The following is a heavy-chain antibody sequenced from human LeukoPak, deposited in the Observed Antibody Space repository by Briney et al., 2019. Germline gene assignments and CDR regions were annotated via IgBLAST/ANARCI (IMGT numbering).Heavy chain of an antibody. V-gene: IGHV4-30-2*01. J-gene: IGHJ3*02. CDR3: ARGAYDYVWGSYVAFDI. D-gene: IGHD3-16*01. CDR1: GGSISSGGYY. Sequence: SQTLSLTCTVSGGSISSGGYYWSWIRQHPGKGLEWIGYIYHSGSTYYNPSLKSRVTISVDRSKNQFSLKLSSVTAADTAVYYCARGAYDYVWGSYVAFDIWGQGTMVTVSS. CDR2: IYHSGST.